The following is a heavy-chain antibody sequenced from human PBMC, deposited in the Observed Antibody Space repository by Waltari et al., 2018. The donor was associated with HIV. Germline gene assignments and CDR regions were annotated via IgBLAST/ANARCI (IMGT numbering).Heavy chain of an antibody. CDR2: IDNRGST. CDR3: AGRPNSLVVALAFDV. Sequence: QVQLKQWGAGLLKPSETLSLTCAVYNGSISHFYWGWVRQSPGKGLEWIGEIDNRGSTTYITPLKSRATISLDPSKNQFSLKVTSVTPADTALYYCAGRPNSLVVALAFDVWSQGTKVTVSS. J-gene: IGHJ3*01. CDR1: NGSISHFY. V-gene: IGHV4-34*01. D-gene: IGHD2-8*02.